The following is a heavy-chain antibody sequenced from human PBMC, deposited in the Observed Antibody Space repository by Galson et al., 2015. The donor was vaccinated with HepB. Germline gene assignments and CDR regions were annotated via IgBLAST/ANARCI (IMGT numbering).Heavy chain of an antibody. CDR3: ARDITREDTAMVTGFDY. D-gene: IGHD5-18*01. J-gene: IGHJ4*02. CDR1: GYTFTSYY. V-gene: IGHV1-46*04. Sequence: SVKVSCKASGYTFTSYYMHWVRQAPGQGLEWMGIINPSGGSTSYAQKLQGRVTMTRDTSTSTVYMELSSLRSEDTAVYYCARDITREDTAMVTGFDYWGQGTLVTVSS. CDR2: INPSGGST.